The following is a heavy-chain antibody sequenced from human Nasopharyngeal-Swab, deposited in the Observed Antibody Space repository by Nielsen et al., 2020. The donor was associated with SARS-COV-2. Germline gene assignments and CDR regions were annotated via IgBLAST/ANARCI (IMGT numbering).Heavy chain of an antibody. CDR3: ARTAIEGGYYRGDAFDI. CDR2: IYPGDSDT. CDR1: GYRFISYW. J-gene: IGHJ3*02. V-gene: IGHV5-51*01. Sequence: GGSLRLSCKGSGYRFISYWIGWVRQMPGKGLEWMGIIYPGDSDTRCSPSFQGQVTISADKSISTAYLQWSSLKASDTAMYYCARTAIEGGYYRGDAFDIWGQGTMVTVSS. D-gene: IGHD3-22*01.